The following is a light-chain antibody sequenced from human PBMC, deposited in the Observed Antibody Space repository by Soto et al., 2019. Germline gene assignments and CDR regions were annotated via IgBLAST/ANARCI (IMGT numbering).Light chain of an antibody. V-gene: IGKV1-12*01. CDR3: QQADTFPLT. CDR1: QGLSSW. CDR2: AAS. J-gene: IGKJ4*01. Sequence: DIQMPPSPSSVSASVGARVTITCRASQGLSSWLAWYQQKPGKAPHLLIYAASSFQSGVPSRFSGSGSGTDFTLTISTLQPADFPTYYCQQADTFPLTFGGGTKVEIK.